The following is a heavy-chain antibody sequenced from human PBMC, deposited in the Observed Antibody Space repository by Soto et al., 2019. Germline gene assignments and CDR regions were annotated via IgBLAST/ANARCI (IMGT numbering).Heavy chain of an antibody. D-gene: IGHD4-17*01. J-gene: IGHJ3*02. CDR3: ARDFLTVTTGGAFDI. Sequence: GGSLRLSCAASGFTFDDYGMSWVRQAPGKGLEWVSGINWNGGSTGYADSVKGRFTISRDNAKNSLYLQMNSLRAEDTALYHCARDFLTVTTGGAFDIWGQGTMVTVSS. CDR2: INWNGGST. V-gene: IGHV3-20*01. CDR1: GFTFDDYG.